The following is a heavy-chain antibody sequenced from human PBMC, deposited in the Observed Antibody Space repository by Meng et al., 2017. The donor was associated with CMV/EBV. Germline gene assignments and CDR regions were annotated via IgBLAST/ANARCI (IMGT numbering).Heavy chain of an antibody. CDR1: GYSISSGYY. CDR3: ARYLGWSEYYYDSSGPSGLGYFDY. D-gene: IGHD3-22*01. V-gene: IGHV4-38-2*02. J-gene: IGHJ4*02. Sequence: SETLSLTCTVSGYSISSGYYWGWIRQPPGKGLEWIGSIYHSGSTYYNPSLKSRVTISVDTSKNQFSLKLSSVTAADTAVYYCARYLGWSEYYYDSSGPSGLGYFDYWGQGTLVTVSS. CDR2: IYHSGST.